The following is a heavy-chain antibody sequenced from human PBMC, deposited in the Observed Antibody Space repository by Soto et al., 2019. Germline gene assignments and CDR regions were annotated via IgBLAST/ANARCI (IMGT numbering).Heavy chain of an antibody. Sequence: GESLKISCKGSGYSFFGYWIGWVRQMPGKGLEWMGIIYPGDSDTRYSPSFQGQVTISADKSISTAYLQWSSLKASDTAMYYCVVPQKLPWVNYWGQGTLVTVSS. CDR1: GYSFFGYW. CDR3: VVPQKLPWVNY. D-gene: IGHD2-2*01. J-gene: IGHJ4*02. CDR2: IYPGDSDT. V-gene: IGHV5-51*01.